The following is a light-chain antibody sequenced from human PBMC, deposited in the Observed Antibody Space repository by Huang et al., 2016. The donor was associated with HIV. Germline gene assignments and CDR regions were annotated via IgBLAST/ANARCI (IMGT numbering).Light chain of an antibody. CDR2: DAS. CDR1: QSVSRN. Sequence: EIVLTQSPATLSLSPGERATLSCRASQSVSRNLGWYQHKFGQAPMLFIYDASTRATGIPARFSGSGSGTNFTLTISSLEPEDCAVYYCQQRDTFGPGTRLEIK. CDR3: QQRDT. V-gene: IGKV3-11*01. J-gene: IGKJ5*01.